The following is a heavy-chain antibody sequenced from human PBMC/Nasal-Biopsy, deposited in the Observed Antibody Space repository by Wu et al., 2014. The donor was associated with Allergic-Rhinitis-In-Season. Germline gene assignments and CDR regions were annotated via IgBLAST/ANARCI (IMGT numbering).Heavy chain of an antibody. CDR3: AKGLSAAALDA. D-gene: IGHD6-25*01. CDR1: SYSISSGFY. J-gene: IGHJ5*02. Sequence: TLSLTCTVSSYSISSGFYWAWLRQSPGNGLEWIGNIYPSGNTAYYTSLRSRVTMSIDTSKNQFSLRLTSVTAADTAVYYCAKGLSAAALDAWGQGTRGHRLL. V-gene: IGHV4-38-2*02. CDR2: IYPSGNT.